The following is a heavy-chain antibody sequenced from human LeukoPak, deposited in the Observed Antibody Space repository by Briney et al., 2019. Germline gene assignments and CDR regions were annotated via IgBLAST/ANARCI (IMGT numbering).Heavy chain of an antibody. V-gene: IGHV4-61*02. J-gene: IGHJ6*03. CDR1: GGSISSGSYF. CDR3: VRDGGPLGYCSSTSCPYYMDV. Sequence: PSETLSLTCTVSGGSISSGSYFWSWFRQPAVKGLEWIGRIYTSGSTSYNPSLKSRVTMSVDTSKNQFSLKLSSVTAADTAVYYCVRDGGPLGYCSSTSCPYYMDVWGKGTTVTISS. CDR2: IYTSGST. D-gene: IGHD2-2*01.